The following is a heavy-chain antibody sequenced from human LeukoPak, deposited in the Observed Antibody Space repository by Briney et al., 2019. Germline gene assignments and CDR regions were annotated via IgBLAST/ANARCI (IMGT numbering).Heavy chain of an antibody. V-gene: IGHV1-46*01. D-gene: IGHD5-18*01. Sequence: VASVKVSCKASGYTFTNYNIHWVRQAPGQGLEWMGIINPSGGSTSYAQKFQGRATMTRDTSTSTVYMELSILRSEDTAVYYCARYIYGYLHYWGQGTLVTVSS. J-gene: IGHJ4*02. CDR3: ARYIYGYLHY. CDR2: INPSGGST. CDR1: GYTFTNYN.